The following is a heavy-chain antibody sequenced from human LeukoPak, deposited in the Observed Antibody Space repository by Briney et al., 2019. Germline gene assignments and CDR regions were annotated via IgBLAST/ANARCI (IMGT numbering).Heavy chain of an antibody. D-gene: IGHD1-1*01. Sequence: GGSLRLSCAASEFTFTTYGMHWVRQAPGKGLEWVAFIYYDGSNIYYADYVKGRFTISRDISKNTLYLQMDSLRAEDTAIYYCARDWKTNSFDYWGQGTLVSVSS. V-gene: IGHV3-33*01. J-gene: IGHJ4*02. CDR1: EFTFTTYG. CDR2: IYYDGSNI. CDR3: ARDWKTNSFDY.